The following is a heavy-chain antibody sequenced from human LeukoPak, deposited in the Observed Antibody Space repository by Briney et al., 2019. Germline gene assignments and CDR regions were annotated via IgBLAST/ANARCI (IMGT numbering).Heavy chain of an antibody. Sequence: SATLSLTCTVSGASVSSYYWSWIRQPPGRGLEWIGYLSHSGSSDTNPSLKSRVTILVDTSKNQFSLKLTSVTAADTAVYYCARARYANAWYAFDIWGQGTMVTVSS. J-gene: IGHJ3*02. CDR2: LSHSGSS. CDR3: ARARYANAWYAFDI. D-gene: IGHD2-2*01. CDR1: GASVSSYY. V-gene: IGHV4-59*02.